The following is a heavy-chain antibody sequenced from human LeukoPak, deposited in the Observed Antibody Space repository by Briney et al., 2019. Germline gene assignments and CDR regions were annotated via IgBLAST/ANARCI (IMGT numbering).Heavy chain of an antibody. Sequence: PSETLSLTCTVSGGSISTYYWSWIRQPPGKGLEWIGYVYYRGSTNYNPSLKSRVTISADTSKNQFSLNLSSVTAADTAVYYCARGNSGYDYAFDIWGQGTMVTVSS. CDR1: GGSISTYY. V-gene: IGHV4-59*08. D-gene: IGHD5-12*01. CDR2: VYYRGST. J-gene: IGHJ3*02. CDR3: ARGNSGYDYAFDI.